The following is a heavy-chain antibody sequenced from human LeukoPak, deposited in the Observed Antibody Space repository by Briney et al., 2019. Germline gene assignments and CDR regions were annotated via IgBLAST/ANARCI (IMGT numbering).Heavy chain of an antibody. Sequence: ASVTVSCKDSGYTFTSYGISWVRQAPEQGLEWMGWISAYNGNTNYAQKLQGRVTMTTDTYTSTAYMELRSLRSDDTAVYYCARARLYYGSGSYKPRKDWFDPWGQGTLVTVSS. V-gene: IGHV1-18*04. D-gene: IGHD3-10*01. CDR3: ARARLYYGSGSYKPRKDWFDP. CDR2: ISAYNGNT. CDR1: GYTFTSYG. J-gene: IGHJ5*02.